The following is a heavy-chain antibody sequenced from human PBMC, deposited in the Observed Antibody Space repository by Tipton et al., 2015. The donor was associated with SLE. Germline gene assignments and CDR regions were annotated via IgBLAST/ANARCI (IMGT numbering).Heavy chain of an antibody. CDR3: ARFHLKSYYEFDS. Sequence: TLSLTCTVSGGSISSSIYYWGWIRQPPGKGLEWIGSIYYSGSTYYNPSLKSRVTISVDTSKNQFSLKLSSVTAADTAVYYCARFHLKSYYEFDSWGQGTLVTVSS. J-gene: IGHJ5*01. CDR1: GGSISSSIYY. V-gene: IGHV4-39*07. D-gene: IGHD1-26*01. CDR2: IYYSGST.